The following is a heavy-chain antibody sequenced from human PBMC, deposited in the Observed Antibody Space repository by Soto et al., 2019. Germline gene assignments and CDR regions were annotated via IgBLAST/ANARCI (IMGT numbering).Heavy chain of an antibody. CDR3: AKGGSAALISAAGTGNWFDP. CDR1: GFTFDDYA. Sequence: EVHLVESGGGLVQPGRSLKLSCVASGFTFDDYAMYWVRQAPGKGPEWVSGISWSGTNIAYADSMKGRFTISRDNAKNTLYLQMNSLRADDTALYYCAKGGSAALISAAGTGNWFDPWGQGSLVTVSS. J-gene: IGHJ5*02. D-gene: IGHD6-13*01. CDR2: ISWSGTNI. V-gene: IGHV3-9*01.